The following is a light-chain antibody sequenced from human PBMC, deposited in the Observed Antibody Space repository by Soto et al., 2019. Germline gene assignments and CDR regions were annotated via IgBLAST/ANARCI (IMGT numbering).Light chain of an antibody. V-gene: IGKV3-15*01. CDR3: QQYNNWPPLT. Sequence: DILMTQSPVTLSVSPGESATLSCRASQSISNNLAWYQQKPGQAPRLLIYAASTRASGIPVRFSGSGSGTKFTLTISSLQSEDFAVYFCQQYNNWPPLTFGGGTKVDIK. J-gene: IGKJ4*01. CDR1: QSISNN. CDR2: AAS.